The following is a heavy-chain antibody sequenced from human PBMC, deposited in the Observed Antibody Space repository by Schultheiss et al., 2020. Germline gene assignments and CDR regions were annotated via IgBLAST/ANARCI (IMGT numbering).Heavy chain of an antibody. Sequence: SVKVSGKASGGTFSSYAISWVRQAPGQGLEWMGGIIPIFGTANYAQKFQGRVTITADESTSTAYMELSSLRSEDTALYYCAREMEYNWNENLYYFDYWGQGTLVTVSS. CDR2: IIPIFGTA. D-gene: IGHD1-20*01. CDR1: GGTFSSYA. CDR3: AREMEYNWNENLYYFDY. V-gene: IGHV1-69*01. J-gene: IGHJ4*02.